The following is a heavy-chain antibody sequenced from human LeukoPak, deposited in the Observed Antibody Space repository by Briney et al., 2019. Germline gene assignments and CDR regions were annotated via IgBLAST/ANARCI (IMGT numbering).Heavy chain of an antibody. CDR3: ARVVVAATFFDY. V-gene: IGHV4-38-2*01. CDR2: IYHSGST. Sequence: PETLSLTCAVSGYSISSGYYWGWIRQPPGKGLEWIGSIYHSGSTYYSPSLKSRVTISVDTSKNQFSLKLSSVTAADTAVYYCARVVVAATFFDYWGQGTLVTVSS. J-gene: IGHJ4*02. CDR1: GYSISSGYY. D-gene: IGHD2-15*01.